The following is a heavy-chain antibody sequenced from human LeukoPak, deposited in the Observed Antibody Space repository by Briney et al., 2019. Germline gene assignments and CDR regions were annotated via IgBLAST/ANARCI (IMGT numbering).Heavy chain of an antibody. CDR1: GFTFISYW. V-gene: IGHV3-7*01. CDR3: ARADSSIAARLSRSSIFNYYYYMGV. CDR2: IKQDGSEK. D-gene: IGHD6-6*01. J-gene: IGHJ6*03. Sequence: GGSLRLSCAASGFTFISYWMTWVRQAPGKGLEWVANIKQDGSEKYYVDSVKGRFTISRDNAKNSLYLQMNSLRAEDTAVYYCARADSSIAARLSRSSIFNYYYYMGVWGKGTTVTVSS.